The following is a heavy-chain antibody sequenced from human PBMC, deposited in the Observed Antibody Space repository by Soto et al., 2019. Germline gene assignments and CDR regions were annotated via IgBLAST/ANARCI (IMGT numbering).Heavy chain of an antibody. CDR1: GGSISSGNYY. V-gene: IGHV4-61*01. Sequence: SETLSLTCTVSGGSISSGNYYWTWILQPPGKGLEWIGYMSYSGSTNYNPSLKSRVTISLDTSKNQFSLNLSSVTAADTAVYYCARNRAAVTPFEYWGQGTLVT. CDR2: MSYSGST. D-gene: IGHD4-17*01. CDR3: ARNRAAVTPFEY. J-gene: IGHJ4*02.